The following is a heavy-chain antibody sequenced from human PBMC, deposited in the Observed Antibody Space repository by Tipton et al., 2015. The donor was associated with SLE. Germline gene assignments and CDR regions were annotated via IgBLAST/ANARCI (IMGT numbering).Heavy chain of an antibody. J-gene: IGHJ4*02. CDR3: ARGVAERLGLDF. Sequence: TLSLTCTVSGGSISFDYWHWIRQSPGKALEWIGYIYFDGNSNGRGNYNPSLKSRVTMSVDPSKMQFSLNLNSVTAADTALYFCARGVAERLGLDFWGQGSLVTVSS. D-gene: IGHD6-19*01. CDR1: GGSISFDY. V-gene: IGHV4-59*01. CDR2: IYFDGNS.